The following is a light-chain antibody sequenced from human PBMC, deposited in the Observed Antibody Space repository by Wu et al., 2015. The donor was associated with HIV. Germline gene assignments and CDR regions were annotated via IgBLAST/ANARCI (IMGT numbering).Light chain of an antibody. CDR2: DAS. Sequence: EIVLTQSPATLSLSPGERATLSCRTSQTVVTFLAWYQQKPGQAPRLLIYDASNRATGIPARFSGSGSGTDFTLTISSLEPEDFAVYYCQQRSTFGPGTKVDIK. V-gene: IGKV3-11*01. J-gene: IGKJ3*01. CDR1: QTVVTF. CDR3: QQRST.